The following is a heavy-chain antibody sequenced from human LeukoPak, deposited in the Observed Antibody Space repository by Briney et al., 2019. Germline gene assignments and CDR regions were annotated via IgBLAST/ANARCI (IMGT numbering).Heavy chain of an antibody. D-gene: IGHD3-3*01. CDR2: ISARGTST. Sequence: GGSLRLSCAASGFIFSSYAMSWVRQAPGMGLESVSAISARGTSTYYADSVKGRFTISRDNSRNTVYLQMNSLRAEDTAVYHCARWGDDFWSTKTVDYWGQGTLVTVSS. CDR3: ARWGDDFWSTKTVDY. CDR1: GFIFSSYA. J-gene: IGHJ4*02. V-gene: IGHV3-23*01.